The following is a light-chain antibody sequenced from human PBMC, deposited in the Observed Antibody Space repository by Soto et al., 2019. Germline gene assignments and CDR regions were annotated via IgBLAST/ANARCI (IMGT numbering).Light chain of an antibody. CDR1: QTIGRY. CDR3: QQSEVAPFT. V-gene: IGKV1-39*01. Sequence: DLQVTQSPSYLSASVGDRVTVSCRASQTIGRYLNWYQQKPGEAPKLLIYAASTLQGGVSSRFSGSGSGTDFTLTINTLQPEDFATYFCQQSEVAPFTFGPGTKLDIK. CDR2: AAS. J-gene: IGKJ3*01.